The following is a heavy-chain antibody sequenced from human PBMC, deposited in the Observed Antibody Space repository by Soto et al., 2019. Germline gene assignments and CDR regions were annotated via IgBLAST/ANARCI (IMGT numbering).Heavy chain of an antibody. CDR2: SIPIFGTA. J-gene: IGHJ4*02. CDR1: GGTFSSYA. V-gene: IGHV1-69*12. CDR3: ASALVPAADGELWYGEHFDY. D-gene: IGHD2-2*01. Sequence: QVQLVQSGAEVKKPGSSVKVSCKASGGTFSSYAISWVRQAPGQGLEWMGGSIPIFGTANYAQKFQGRVTITADESTSTAYMELSSLRSEDTAVYYCASALVPAADGELWYGEHFDYWGQGTLVTVSS.